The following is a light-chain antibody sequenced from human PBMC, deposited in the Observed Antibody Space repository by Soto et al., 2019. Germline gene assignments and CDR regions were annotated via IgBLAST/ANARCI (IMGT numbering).Light chain of an antibody. Sequence: EIVLTQSPATLSLSPGEGATLSCRASQSVGTDFAWYQQKPGQAPRLLIYGASNRATGVAARFSGSGSATDFTLTISSLEPEDSAVYYCQQRDSWWTFGQGTKVEI. CDR1: QSVGTD. CDR2: GAS. CDR3: QQRDSWWT. V-gene: IGKV3-11*01. J-gene: IGKJ1*01.